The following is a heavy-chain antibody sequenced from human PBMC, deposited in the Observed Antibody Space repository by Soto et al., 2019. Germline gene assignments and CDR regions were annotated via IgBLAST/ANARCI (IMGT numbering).Heavy chain of an antibody. CDR1: GFTFSIYA. CDR3: VSSNIEAGWGHFDY. D-gene: IGHD3-16*01. CDR2: ISSAGTNK. Sequence: QVQLVGSGGGVVQPGTSLRLSCAASGFTFSIYAMHWVRQAPEKGLEWVAVISSAGTNKNHADSVRGRFSISRDNSNNMLHLQMNNMRVDDTAVYYFVSSNIEAGWGHFDYRGQGTLVTVSS. V-gene: IGHV3-30-3*01. J-gene: IGHJ4*02.